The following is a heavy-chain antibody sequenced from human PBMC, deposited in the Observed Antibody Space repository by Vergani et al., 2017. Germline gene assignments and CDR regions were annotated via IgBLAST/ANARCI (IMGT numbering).Heavy chain of an antibody. CDR1: GFTFSTYA. J-gene: IGHJ4*02. CDR3: VKDAGSYVNFFDS. D-gene: IGHD1-26*01. Sequence: EVQLLESGGSLKQPGGSVRLSCAASGFTFSTYAMHWVRQAPGKGLEWVSALTGGGGRTYYADSFKGRFIISRDNSRDTLYRQMNSLRPEDTATYYCVKDAGSYVNFFDSWGQGTRVTVSS. CDR2: LTGGGGRT. V-gene: IGHV3-23*01.